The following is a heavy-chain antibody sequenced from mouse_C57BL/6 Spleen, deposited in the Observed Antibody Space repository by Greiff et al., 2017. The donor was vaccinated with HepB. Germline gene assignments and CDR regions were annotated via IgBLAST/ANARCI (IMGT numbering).Heavy chain of an antibody. CDR2: ISSGGDYI. J-gene: IGHJ2*01. D-gene: IGHD3-2*02. Sequence: EVKLMESGEGLVKPGGSLKLSCAASGFTFSSYAMSWVRQTPEKRLEWVAYISSGGDYIYYADTVKGRFTISRDNARNTLYLQMSSLKSEDTAMYYCTRESSGYYFDYWGQGTTLTVSS. CDR3: TRESSGYYFDY. V-gene: IGHV5-9-1*02. CDR1: GFTFSSYA.